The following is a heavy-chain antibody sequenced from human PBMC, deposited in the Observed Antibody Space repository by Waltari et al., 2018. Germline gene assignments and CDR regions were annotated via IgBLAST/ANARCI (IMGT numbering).Heavy chain of an antibody. CDR3: GRISFGDDGGYFQH. CDR1: GGSVTTNDT. D-gene: IGHD4-17*01. Sequence: QLQLPESGPGLVQPSETLSLSRTGSGGSVTTNDTWGWIRQPPGKGLEWMGNMQYRGSTFYNPSLKSRVTISLDTSKNQFSLRLSSVGAADTAVYFCGRISFGDDGGYFQHWGQGTLVTVSS. CDR2: MQYRGST. J-gene: IGHJ1*01. V-gene: IGHV4-39*01.